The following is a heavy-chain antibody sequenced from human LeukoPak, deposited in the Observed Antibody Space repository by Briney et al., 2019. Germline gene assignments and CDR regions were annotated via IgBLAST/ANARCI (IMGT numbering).Heavy chain of an antibody. V-gene: IGHV4-34*01. CDR3: ARKSGYYGSGNWFDP. CDR2: INHSGST. J-gene: IGHJ5*02. CDR1: GGSFSGYY. D-gene: IGHD3-10*01. Sequence: SETLSLTCAVYGGSFSGYYWSWIRQPPGKGLEWIGEINHSGSTNYNPSLKSRVTISVDTSKNQFSLKLSSVTAADTAVYYCARKSGYYGSGNWFDPWGQGTLVTVAS.